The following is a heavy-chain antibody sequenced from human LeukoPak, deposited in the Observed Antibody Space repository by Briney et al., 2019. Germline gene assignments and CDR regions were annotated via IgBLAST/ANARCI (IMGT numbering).Heavy chain of an antibody. D-gene: IGHD3-9*01. CDR3: ARDRTTKTGYKSYFDY. J-gene: IGHJ4*02. CDR2: ISYDGCNK. Sequence: GRSLRLPCAASGFTFCRYAMHWVRHAPGEGLEWVALISYDGCNKYYADSVKGRLTIFRDNSKNTLYMQMNSLRAEDTAVYYCARDRTTKTGYKSYFDYWGQGTLVTVSS. CDR1: GFTFCRYA. V-gene: IGHV3-30-3*01.